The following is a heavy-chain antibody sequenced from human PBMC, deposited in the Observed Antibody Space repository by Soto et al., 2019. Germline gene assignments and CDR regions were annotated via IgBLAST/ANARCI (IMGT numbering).Heavy chain of an antibody. CDR2: INAGNGNT. D-gene: IGHD4-17*01. CDR1: CYTFTSSA. V-gene: IGHV1-3*01. J-gene: IGHJ4*02. Sequence: GASVKVSCKASCYTFTSSAMQLGRQAPGQRLEWMGWINAGNGNTKYSQKFQGRVTITRDTSASTAYMELSSLRSEDTAVYYCAAGPDYGDSIDYWGQGTLVTVSS. CDR3: AAGPDYGDSIDY.